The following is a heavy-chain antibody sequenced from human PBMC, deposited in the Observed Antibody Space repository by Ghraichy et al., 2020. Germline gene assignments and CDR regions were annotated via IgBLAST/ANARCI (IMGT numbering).Heavy chain of an antibody. CDR2: ISTTGSYT. J-gene: IGHJ2*01. V-gene: IGHV3-11*05. Sequence: WGSLRLSCAASGFNSNDYYISWVRQAPGKGLEWISYISTTGSYTKYAASVEGRFTISRDDAKNSVYLQMNSLRMEDTAIYYCARGGSGYDWRVDWFFDLWGRGTLVPVSS. CDR3: ARGGSGYDWRVDWFFDL. D-gene: IGHD5-12*01. CDR1: GFNSNDYY.